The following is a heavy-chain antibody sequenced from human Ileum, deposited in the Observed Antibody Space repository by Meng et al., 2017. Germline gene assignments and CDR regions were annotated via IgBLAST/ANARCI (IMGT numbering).Heavy chain of an antibody. CDR2: AGT. J-gene: IGHJ4*02. D-gene: IGHD7-27*01. CDR1: GGSVSTGDYP. Sequence: VQVQGSGPGLVRPSETLARICTVSGGSVSTGDYPCGWIRQPPGKGLEWIGYAGTNYNPSLKSRVTISVDTSKRQFSLKLTSVTAADTAVYYCARDHWGSLDYWGQGILVTVSS. V-gene: IGHV4-61*08. CDR3: ARDHWGSLDY.